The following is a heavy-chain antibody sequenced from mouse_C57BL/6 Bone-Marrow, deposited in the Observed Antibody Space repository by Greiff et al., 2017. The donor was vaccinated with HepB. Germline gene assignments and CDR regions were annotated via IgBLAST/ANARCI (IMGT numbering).Heavy chain of an antibody. D-gene: IGHD2-3*01. J-gene: IGHJ2*01. CDR2: IDPSDSYT. CDR3: ARWGWLLPFDY. CDR1: GYTFTSYW. V-gene: IGHV1-69*01. Sequence: QVQLQQPGAELVMPGASVKLSCKASGYTFTSYWMHWVKQRPGQGLEWIGEIDPSDSYTNYNQKFKGKSTLTVDKSSSTAYMQLSSLTSEDSAVYYCARWGWLLPFDYWGQGTTLTVPS.